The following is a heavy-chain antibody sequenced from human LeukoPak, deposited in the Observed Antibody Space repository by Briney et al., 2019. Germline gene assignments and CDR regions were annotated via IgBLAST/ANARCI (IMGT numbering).Heavy chain of an antibody. J-gene: IGHJ4*02. CDR1: GGSISSSSYY. CDR3: ARLYSSSWYPNFDY. V-gene: IGHV4-39*01. D-gene: IGHD6-13*01. CDR2: IYYSRSI. Sequence: SETLSLTCTVSGGSISSSSYYWGWIRQPPGKGLEWIGSIYYSRSIYYNPSLKSRVTISVDTSKNQFSLKLSSVTAADTAVYYCARLYSSSWYPNFDYWGQGTLVTVSS.